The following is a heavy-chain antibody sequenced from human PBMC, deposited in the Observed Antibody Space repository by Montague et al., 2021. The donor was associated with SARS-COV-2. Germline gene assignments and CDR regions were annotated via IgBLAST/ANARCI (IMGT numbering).Heavy chain of an antibody. J-gene: IGHJ6*02. CDR2: IYYSGNT. CDR1: GGSISSYN. Sequence: SETLSLTCTVSGGSISSYNWSWIRHPPGKGLEFMGYIYYSGNTNYNPSLKIRVTISVYASKTQYSLKLSSVTAADTAVYYCAGLRGDGSLYGIDVWGQGTMVTVSS. CDR3: AGLRGDGSLYGIDV. D-gene: IGHD5-24*01. V-gene: IGHV4-59*01.